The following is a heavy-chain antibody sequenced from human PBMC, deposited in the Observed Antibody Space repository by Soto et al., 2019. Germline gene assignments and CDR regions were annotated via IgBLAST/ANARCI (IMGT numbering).Heavy chain of an antibody. V-gene: IGHV4-59*01. D-gene: IGHD3-3*01. CDR3: ARDLGDFWSGSYYYYGMDV. J-gene: IGHJ6*02. CDR1: GGSISSYY. CDR2: IYYSGST. Sequence: SETLSLTCTVSGGSISSYYWSWIRQPPGKGLEWIGYIYYSGSTYYNPSLKSRVTISVDTSKNQFSLKLSSVTAADTAVYYCARDLGDFWSGSYYYYGMDVWGQGTTVTVSS.